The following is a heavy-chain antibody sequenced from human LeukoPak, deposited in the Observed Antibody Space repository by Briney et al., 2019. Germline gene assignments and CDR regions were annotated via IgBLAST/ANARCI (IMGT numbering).Heavy chain of an antibody. V-gene: IGHV1-2*02. D-gene: IGHD4-17*01. J-gene: IGHJ3*02. CDR3: ARGGQYGDLTFDI. CDR1: GYTFTSYY. CDR2: INPNSSDT. Sequence: ASVKVSCKASGYTFTSYYLHWVRQAPGQGLEWMGWINPNSSDTNYAQKFQGRVTVTGDTSISTAYMELSRLTSDDTAVFYCARGGQYGDLTFDIWGQGTMVSVSS.